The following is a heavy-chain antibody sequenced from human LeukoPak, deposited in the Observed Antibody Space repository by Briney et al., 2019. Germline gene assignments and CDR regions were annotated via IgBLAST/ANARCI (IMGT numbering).Heavy chain of an antibody. D-gene: IGHD6-19*01. J-gene: IGHJ4*02. Sequence: GGSLRLSCAASGFTFSSYGMHWVRQAPGKGLEGVAFIRYDGSNKYYADSVKGRFTISRDNSKNTLYLQMNSLRAEDTAVYYCAKDRFQWLVRSYFDYWGQGTLVTVSS. CDR1: GFTFSSYG. CDR2: IRYDGSNK. CDR3: AKDRFQWLVRSYFDY. V-gene: IGHV3-30*02.